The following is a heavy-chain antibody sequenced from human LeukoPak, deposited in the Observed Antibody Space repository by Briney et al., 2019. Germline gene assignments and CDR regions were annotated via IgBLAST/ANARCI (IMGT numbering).Heavy chain of an antibody. CDR3: ARTYSSGWYWYFDL. J-gene: IGHJ2*01. CDR2: IYYSGST. Sequence: PSETLSLTCTVSGGSISSYYWSWIRQPPGKGLEWIGYIYYSGSTNYNPSLKSRVTISVGTSKNQFSLKLSSVTAADTAVYYCARTYSSGWYWYFDLWGRGTLVTVSS. D-gene: IGHD6-19*01. V-gene: IGHV4-59*08. CDR1: GGSISSYY.